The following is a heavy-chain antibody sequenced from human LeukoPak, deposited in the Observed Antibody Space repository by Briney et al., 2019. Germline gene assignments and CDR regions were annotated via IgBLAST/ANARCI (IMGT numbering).Heavy chain of an antibody. CDR1: GGSFSGYY. D-gene: IGHD3-10*01. V-gene: IGHV4-34*01. CDR3: ARGRLGLLWFAEFPRWFDP. Sequence: SETLSLTCAVYGGSFSGYYWSWIRQPPGKGLEWIGEINHSGSTNYNPSLKSRVTISVDTSKNQFSLKLSSVTAADTAVYYCARGRLGLLWFAEFPRWFDPWGQGTLVTVSS. J-gene: IGHJ5*02. CDR2: INHSGST.